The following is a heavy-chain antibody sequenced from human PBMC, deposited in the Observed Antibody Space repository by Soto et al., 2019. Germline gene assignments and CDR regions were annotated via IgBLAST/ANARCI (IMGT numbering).Heavy chain of an antibody. CDR1: GFSFRIYS. CDR2: ISSDSGTI. J-gene: IGHJ4*02. Sequence: EVQMVESGGDLVQPGGSLRLSCVVSGFSFRIYSMNWVRQAPGKGLEWISYISSDSGTIYYADSLKGRFTISRDNGKNSLYLQMNSLKDEDTAVYYCARGRLWSFDFWGQGTLVTVSS. V-gene: IGHV3-48*02. D-gene: IGHD3-10*01. CDR3: ARGRLWSFDF.